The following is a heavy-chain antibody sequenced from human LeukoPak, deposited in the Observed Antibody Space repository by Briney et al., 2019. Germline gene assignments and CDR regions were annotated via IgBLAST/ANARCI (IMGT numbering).Heavy chain of an antibody. Sequence: GGSLRLSCAASGFTFSNYDTSWVRQAPGKGLEWVSSISDSGGSTYYADSVKGRFTISRDNSKNTLYLQMTNLRAADTAVYYCAKGGEYSSSSIDYWGQGTLVTVSS. J-gene: IGHJ4*02. D-gene: IGHD6-6*01. V-gene: IGHV3-23*01. CDR3: AKGGEYSSSSIDY. CDR1: GFTFSNYD. CDR2: ISDSGGST.